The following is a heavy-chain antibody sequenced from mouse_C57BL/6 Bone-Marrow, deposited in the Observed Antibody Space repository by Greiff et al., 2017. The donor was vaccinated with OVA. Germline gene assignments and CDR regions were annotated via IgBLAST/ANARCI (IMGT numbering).Heavy chain of an antibody. D-gene: IGHD1-1*01. CDR3: ARHLDYGSSAYYAMDY. Sequence: EVKVVESGGDLVKPGGSLKLSCAASGFTFSSYGMSWVRQPPDKRLEWVATISSGGSYTYYPDRVKGRFTISRDNAKNTLYLQMSSLKSEDTAMYYCARHLDYGSSAYYAMDYWGQGTSVTVSS. CDR1: GFTFSSYG. V-gene: IGHV5-6*01. J-gene: IGHJ4*01. CDR2: ISSGGSYT.